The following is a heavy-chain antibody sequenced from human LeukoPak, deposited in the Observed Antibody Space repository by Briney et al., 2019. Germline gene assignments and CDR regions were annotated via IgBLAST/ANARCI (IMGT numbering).Heavy chain of an antibody. D-gene: IGHD1-1*01. J-gene: IGHJ3*02. Sequence: PSETLSLTCAVYGGSFSGYYWSWIRQPPGKGLEWIGYIYYSGSTNYNPSLKSRVTISVDTSKNQFSLKLSSVTAADTAVYYCARAPNVSSLRAAFDIWGQGTMVTVSS. CDR2: IYYSGST. V-gene: IGHV4-59*01. CDR1: GGSFSGYY. CDR3: ARAPNVSSLRAAFDI.